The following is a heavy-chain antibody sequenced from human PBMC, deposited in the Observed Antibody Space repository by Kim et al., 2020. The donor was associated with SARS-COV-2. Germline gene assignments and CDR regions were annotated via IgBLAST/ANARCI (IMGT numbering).Heavy chain of an antibody. V-gene: IGHV3-23*01. CDR2: ISDTGSRT. D-gene: IGHD2-21*02. J-gene: IGHJ4*02. CDR3: AKGRQARVTSKLLFDD. Sequence: GGSLRLSCAASGFTFSDHAMTWVRQSPGKGLEWVAVISDTGSRTFYADSVKGRFTISRDNSKNTVYLEMNSLRAEDTALYYCAKGRQARVTSKLLFDDWGQGTVVTV. CDR1: GFTFSDHA.